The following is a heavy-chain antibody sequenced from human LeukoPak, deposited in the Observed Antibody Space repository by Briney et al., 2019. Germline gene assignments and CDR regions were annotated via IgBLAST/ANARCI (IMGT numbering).Heavy chain of an antibody. V-gene: IGHV6-1*01. D-gene: IGHD2-15*01. CDR3: ARSRAATFDC. CDR1: GDSVSSKSAA. CDR2: TYCRSKWSN. J-gene: IGHJ4*02. Sequence: SQTLSLTCAISGDSVSSKSAAWNWIRQSPSRGLEWVGRTYCRSKWSNDYAASVKSRITVNPDTSKNQFSLQLSSVTPEDTAVYYCARSRAATFDCWGQGTLVTVSS.